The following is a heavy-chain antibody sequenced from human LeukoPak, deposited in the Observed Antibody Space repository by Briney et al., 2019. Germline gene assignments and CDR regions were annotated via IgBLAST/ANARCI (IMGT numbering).Heavy chain of an antibody. J-gene: IGHJ6*02. Sequence: PGGSLRLSCAASGFTFSSYSMNWVRQAPGKGLEWVSSISSSSSYIYYADSVKGRFTISRDNAKNSLYLQMNSLRAEDTAVYYCARKISPQLLWFGELAVGYYGMDVWGQGTTVTVSS. D-gene: IGHD3-10*01. CDR2: ISSSSSYI. CDR3: ARKISPQLLWFGELAVGYYGMDV. V-gene: IGHV3-21*01. CDR1: GFTFSSYS.